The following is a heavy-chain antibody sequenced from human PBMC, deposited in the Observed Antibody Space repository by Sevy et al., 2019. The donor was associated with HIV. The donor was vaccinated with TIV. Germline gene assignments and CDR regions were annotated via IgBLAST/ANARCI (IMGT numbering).Heavy chain of an antibody. CDR3: ARDHSGGPDYYYYYGMDV. D-gene: IGHD2-15*01. J-gene: IGHJ6*02. V-gene: IGHV3-21*01. CDR2: ISSSSSYI. Sequence: GSLRLSCAASGFTFSSYSMNWVRQAPGKGLGWVSSISSSSSYIYYADSVKGRFTISRDNAKNSLYLQMNSLRAEDTAVYYCARDHSGGPDYYYYYGMDVWGQGTTVTVSS. CDR1: GFTFSSYS.